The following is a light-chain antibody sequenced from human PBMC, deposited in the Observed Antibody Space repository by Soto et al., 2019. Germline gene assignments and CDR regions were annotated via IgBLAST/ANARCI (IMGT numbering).Light chain of an antibody. CDR1: QSVSNNY. Sequence: EIVLVQSPGTLSLSPGERATLSCRASQSVSNNYLAWYQQKPGQAPRLLIYGASSRATGVPGRFSGSGTGTDFSLTITRLEPDDFAVYYCQQYGVSPLMFTFGQGTKVGVK. CDR2: GAS. CDR3: QQYGVSPLMFT. V-gene: IGKV3-20*01. J-gene: IGKJ2*01.